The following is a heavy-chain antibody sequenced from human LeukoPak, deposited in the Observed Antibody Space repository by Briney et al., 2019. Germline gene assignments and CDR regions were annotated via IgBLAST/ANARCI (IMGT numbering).Heavy chain of an antibody. Sequence: GGSLRLSCAASGFIFSSYSMSWVRQAPGMGLEWVSVITGSGGNTYYADSVKGRFTISRDNSKNTLYLQMNSLRAEDTAVYYCAGGIGALEDYWGQGTLVTVSS. D-gene: IGHD3-16*01. CDR1: GFIFSSYS. CDR3: AGGIGALEDY. CDR2: ITGSGGNT. J-gene: IGHJ4*02. V-gene: IGHV3-23*01.